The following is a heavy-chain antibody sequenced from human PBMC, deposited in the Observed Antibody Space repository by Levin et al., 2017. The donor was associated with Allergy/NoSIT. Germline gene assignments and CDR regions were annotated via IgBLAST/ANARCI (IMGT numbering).Heavy chain of an antibody. J-gene: IGHJ6*02. V-gene: IGHV1-2*02. CDR2: IYPYSGGS. CDR3: PRELNVVVPTASGYYYYGMDV. CDR1: GYTFTDYY. D-gene: IGHD2-2*01. Sequence: ASVKVSCKASGYTFTDYYMYWVRQAPGQGLEWMGWIYPYSGGSNYAQKFQGRVTMTRDTSISTAYMELSRLRSDDTAVYYCPRELNVVVPTASGYYYYGMDVWGQGTTVTVSS.